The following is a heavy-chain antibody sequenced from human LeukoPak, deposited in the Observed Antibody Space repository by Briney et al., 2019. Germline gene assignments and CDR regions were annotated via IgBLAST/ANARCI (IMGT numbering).Heavy chain of an antibody. D-gene: IGHD5-12*01. CDR2: ISSSSNYI. Sequence: GGSLRLSCAASGFTFSSYSMNWVRQAPGKGLEWISSISSSSNYIYYADSLKGRFTISRDNAKNSLYLQMSKLRAEDTAVYYCARRGLRSPFDYWGQGTLVTVSS. CDR1: GFTFSSYS. J-gene: IGHJ4*02. CDR3: ARRGLRSPFDY. V-gene: IGHV3-21*01.